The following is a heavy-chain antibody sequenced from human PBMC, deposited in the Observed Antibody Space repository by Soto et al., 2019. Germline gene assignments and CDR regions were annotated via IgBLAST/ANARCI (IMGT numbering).Heavy chain of an antibody. J-gene: IGHJ6*04. CDR3: ARSTVMGVEYYYYGMDV. Sequence: GESLKISCKGSGYSFTSYWIGWVRQMPGKGLEWMGIIYPGDSDTRYSPSFQGQVTISADKSISTAYLQWSSLKASDIAMYYCARSTVMGVEYYYYGMDVWGKGTTVTVYS. CDR2: IYPGDSDT. D-gene: IGHD4-17*01. CDR1: GYSFTSYW. V-gene: IGHV5-51*01.